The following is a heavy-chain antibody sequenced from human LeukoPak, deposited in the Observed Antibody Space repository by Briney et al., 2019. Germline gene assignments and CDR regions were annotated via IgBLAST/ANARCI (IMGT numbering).Heavy chain of an antibody. V-gene: IGHV4-30-4*01. CDR2: IYYSGST. CDR3: ARVARRATRHFDY. D-gene: IGHD6-6*01. Sequence: QSSETLSLTCTVSGGSISSGDYYWSWIRQPPGKGPEWIGYIYYSGSTYYNPSLKSRVTISVETSKNQFSLKLSSVTAADTAVYYCARVARRATRHFDYWGQGTLVTVSS. CDR1: GGSISSGDYY. J-gene: IGHJ4*02.